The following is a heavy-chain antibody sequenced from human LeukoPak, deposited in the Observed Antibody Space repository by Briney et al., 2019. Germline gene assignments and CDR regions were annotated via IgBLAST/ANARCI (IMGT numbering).Heavy chain of an antibody. CDR1: GGSFSGYY. CDR2: INHSGST. V-gene: IGHV4-34*01. CDR3: ASGYGSGSYDYFDY. D-gene: IGHD3-10*01. Sequence: KPSETLSLTCAVYGGSFSGYYWSCIRQRPGKGLEWIGEINHSGSTNYNPSLKSRVTISVDTSKNQFSLKLSSVTAADTAVYYCASGYGSGSYDYFDYWGQGTLVTVSS. J-gene: IGHJ4*02.